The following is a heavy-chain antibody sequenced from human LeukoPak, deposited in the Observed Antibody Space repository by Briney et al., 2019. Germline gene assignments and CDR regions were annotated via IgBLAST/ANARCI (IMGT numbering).Heavy chain of an antibody. CDR2: IYHSGST. CDR3: ARGRRIVVLPGRGFFDL. Sequence: PSETLSLTCTVSGYSISSGYHWGWIRQPPGKGLEWIGSIYHSGSTYYNPSLKSRVTLSVDTSSNRFSLSIKSVTAADTAMYYCARGRRIVVLPGRGFFDLWGRGTLVTVSS. V-gene: IGHV4-38-2*02. CDR1: GYSISSGYH. D-gene: IGHD4/OR15-4a*01. J-gene: IGHJ2*01.